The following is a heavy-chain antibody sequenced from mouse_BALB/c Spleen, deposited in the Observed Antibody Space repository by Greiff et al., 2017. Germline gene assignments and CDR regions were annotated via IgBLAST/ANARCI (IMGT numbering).Heavy chain of an antibody. CDR1: GYAFSSSW. Sequence: VQLQQSGPELVKPGASVKISCKASGYAFSSSWMNWVKQRPGQGLEWIGRIYPGDGDTNYNGKFKGKATLTADKSSSTAYMQLSSLTSVDSAVYFCARSSHYRAMDYWGQGTSVTVSS. D-gene: IGHD2-14*01. CDR3: ARSSHYRAMDY. V-gene: IGHV1-82*01. CDR2: IYPGDGDT. J-gene: IGHJ4*01.